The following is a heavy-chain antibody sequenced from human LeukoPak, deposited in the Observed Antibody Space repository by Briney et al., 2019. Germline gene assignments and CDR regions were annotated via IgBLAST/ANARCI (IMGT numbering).Heavy chain of an antibody. D-gene: IGHD6-13*01. V-gene: IGHV3-30*02. J-gene: IGHJ4*02. Sequence: GGSLRLSCAASGFTFSNYGMHWVRQAPGKGLEWVAFIRYDGSNKDYADSVKGRFTISRDNSKNTLSLQMNSLRAEDTAVYYCARWSEGSSSWPRDFDYWGQGTLVTVSS. CDR2: IRYDGSNK. CDR3: ARWSEGSSSWPRDFDY. CDR1: GFTFSNYG.